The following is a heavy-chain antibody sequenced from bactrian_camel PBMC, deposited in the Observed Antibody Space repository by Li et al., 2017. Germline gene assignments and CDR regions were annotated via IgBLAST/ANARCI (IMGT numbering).Heavy chain of an antibody. CDR1: DDANEFEW. CDR2: IDRDGRT. D-gene: IGHD1*01. J-gene: IGHJ6*01. CDR3: GATYPGDAHVTQIPVGSSLPLFGH. V-gene: IGHV3S53*01. Sequence: VQLVESGGGSVEAGGSQRLSCVVTDDANEFEWIGWFRPDDKGERVGVAVIDRDGRTGYLDSVKDRFTISRDGTKNTVYLQMNKLQPEDTAMYYCGATYPGDAHVTQIPVGSSLPLFGHWGRGTQVTVS.